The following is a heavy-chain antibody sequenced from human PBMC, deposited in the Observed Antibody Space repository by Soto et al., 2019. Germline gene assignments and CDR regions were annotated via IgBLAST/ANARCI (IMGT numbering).Heavy chain of an antibody. CDR3: AHRHPSTPAYYDILTGPTAKSLIDY. V-gene: IGHV2-5*02. CDR2: IYWDDDK. Sequence: SGPTLVKPTQTLTLTCTFSGFSLSTSGVGVGWIRQPPGKALEWLALIYWDDDKRYSPSLKSRLTITKDTSKNQVVLTMTNMDPVDTATYYCAHRHPSTPAYYDILTGPTAKSLIDYWGQGTLVTVSS. J-gene: IGHJ4*02. CDR1: GFSLSTSGVG. D-gene: IGHD3-9*01.